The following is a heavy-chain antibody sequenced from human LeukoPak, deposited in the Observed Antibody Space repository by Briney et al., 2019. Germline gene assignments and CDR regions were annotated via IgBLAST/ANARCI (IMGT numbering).Heavy chain of an antibody. Sequence: PGGPLSLSCAASGFNLSDSYMSWIRPTTGKGLDWLSYIRSSRSDTLYEASVKGRFSIIREHAQRPLHLQMNSLSSEGHAGYYFAMNPSSSGWNPVDYWGQGTLVTV. J-gene: IGHJ4*02. CDR2: IRSSRSDT. V-gene: IGHV3-11*06. D-gene: IGHD6-19*01. CDR1: GFNLSDSY. CDR3: AMNPSSSGWNPVDY.